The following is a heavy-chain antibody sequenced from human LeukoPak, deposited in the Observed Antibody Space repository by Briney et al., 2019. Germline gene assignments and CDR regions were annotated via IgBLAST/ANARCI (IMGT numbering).Heavy chain of an antibody. CDR3: ARDLSYGSMLFDD. Sequence: QPGGSLRLSCAVSGFTLSSHGMHWVRQAPGKGLEWVSLIWYHGGNENYADSVKGRFTISRDISKNTLYLEMNSLRAEDTAVYYCARDLSYGSMLFDDWGQGTLVTVSS. CDR1: GFTLSSHG. V-gene: IGHV3-33*01. D-gene: IGHD3-10*01. CDR2: IWYHGGNE. J-gene: IGHJ4*02.